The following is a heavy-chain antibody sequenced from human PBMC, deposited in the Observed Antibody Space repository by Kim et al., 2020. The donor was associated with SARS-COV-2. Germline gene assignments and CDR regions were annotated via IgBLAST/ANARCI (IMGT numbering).Heavy chain of an antibody. D-gene: IGHD2-15*01. Sequence: GGSLRLSCAASGFTFSDRFMDCVRQAPGKGLEWVGRITSRVNSYTTEYAASVKGRFMISRDDSKHSLYLQMNSLKTEATAVYYCVAFRLVVATTSDYWGQGTLVTVSS. CDR1: GFTFSDRF. CDR2: ITSRVNSYTT. V-gene: IGHV3-72*01. CDR3: VAFRLVVATTSDY. J-gene: IGHJ4*02.